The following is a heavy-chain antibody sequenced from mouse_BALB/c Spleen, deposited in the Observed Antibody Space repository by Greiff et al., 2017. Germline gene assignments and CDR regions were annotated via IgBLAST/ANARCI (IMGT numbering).Heavy chain of an antibody. CDR3: ATITTATPYAMDY. V-gene: IGHV5-6*01. D-gene: IGHD1-2*01. CDR2: ISSGGSYT. Sequence: EVHLVESGGDLVKPGGSLKLSCAASGFTFSSYGMSWVRQTPDKRLEWVATISSGGSYTYYPDSVKGRFTISRDNAKNTLYLQMSSLKSEDTAMYYCATITTATPYAMDYWGQGTSVTVSS. CDR1: GFTFSSYG. J-gene: IGHJ4*01.